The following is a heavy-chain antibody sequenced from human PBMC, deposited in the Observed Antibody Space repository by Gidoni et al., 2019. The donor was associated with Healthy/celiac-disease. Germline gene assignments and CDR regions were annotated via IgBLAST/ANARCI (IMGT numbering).Heavy chain of an antibody. Sequence: QVQLVASGGGVVQPGRSLRLSCAASGFTFSSYAMHWVRQAPGKGLEWVAVISYDGSNKYYADSVKGRFTISRDNSKNTLYLQMNSLRAEDTAVYYCARAPPSEYYFDYWGQGTLVTVSS. CDR1: GFTFSSYA. V-gene: IGHV3-30-3*01. CDR2: ISYDGSNK. J-gene: IGHJ4*02. CDR3: ARAPPSEYYFDY.